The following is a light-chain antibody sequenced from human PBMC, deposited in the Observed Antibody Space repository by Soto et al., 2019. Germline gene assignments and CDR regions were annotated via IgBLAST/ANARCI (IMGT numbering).Light chain of an antibody. V-gene: IGLV1-40*01. CDR3: QSYDSSLSGVV. CDR1: SSNIGAGYD. Sequence: QAVVTQPPSVSGAPGQRVTISCTGSSSNIGAGYDVHWYQQLPGTAPKLLIYGNSNRPSGVPDRFSGSKSGTSASLAITGFQAEDEADYYCQSYDSSLSGVVFGGGTKGTVL. CDR2: GNS. J-gene: IGLJ2*01.